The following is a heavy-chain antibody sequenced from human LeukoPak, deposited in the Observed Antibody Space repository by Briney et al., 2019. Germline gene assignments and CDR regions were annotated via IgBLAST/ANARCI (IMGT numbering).Heavy chain of an antibody. CDR3: AGRKNPYGSGSYVDY. D-gene: IGHD3-10*01. V-gene: IGHV3-48*03. Sequence: PGGSLRLSCAASGFTFSSYEMNWVRQAPGKGLEWVSYSSSSGSTIYYADSVKGRFTISRDNAKNSLYLQMNSLRAEDTAVYYCAGRKNPYGSGSYVDYWGQGTLVTVSS. CDR1: GFTFSSYE. J-gene: IGHJ4*02. CDR2: SSSSGSTI.